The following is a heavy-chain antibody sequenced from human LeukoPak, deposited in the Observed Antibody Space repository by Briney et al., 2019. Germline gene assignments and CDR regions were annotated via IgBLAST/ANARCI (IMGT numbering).Heavy chain of an antibody. V-gene: IGHV1-18*01. D-gene: IGHD1-26*01. J-gene: IGHJ4*02. Sequence: ASVKVSCKXSGYTFNRYGVAWVRQAPRQGLEWVGWISGSNGNTNYAQKLQGRVTMTTDTATSTAYMELRSLTSDDTAMYYCARAGRGTYYYFDYWGQGTLVTVSS. CDR3: ARAGRGTYYYFDY. CDR2: ISGSNGNT. CDR1: GYTFNRYG.